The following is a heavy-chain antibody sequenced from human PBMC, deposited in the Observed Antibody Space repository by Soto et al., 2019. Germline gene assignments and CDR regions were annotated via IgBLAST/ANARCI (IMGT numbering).Heavy chain of an antibody. CDR1: GFIFENFG. CDR3: AKNQGVELVPLATVDWFDP. Sequence: SLRLSCASSGFIFENFGMSWVRQAPGKGLEWISSISGSGFKKYYADSVKGRFTISRDNSKSTVYLELNNLSAEDTAVYHCAKNQGVELVPLATVDWFDPWGQGSVVTVSS. V-gene: IGHV3-23*01. CDR2: ISGSGFKK. J-gene: IGHJ5*02. D-gene: IGHD1-26*01.